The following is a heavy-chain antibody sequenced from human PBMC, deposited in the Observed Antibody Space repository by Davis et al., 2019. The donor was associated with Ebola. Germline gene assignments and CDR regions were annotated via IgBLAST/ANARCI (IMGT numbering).Heavy chain of an antibody. CDR3: AKDGYSSGWNYFDY. J-gene: IGHJ4*02. CDR1: GFTFSSYA. V-gene: IGHV3-23*01. D-gene: IGHD6-19*01. CDR2: ISGSGGST. Sequence: LKISCAASGFTFSSYAMSWVRQAPGKGLEWVSAISGSGGSTYYADSVKGRFTISRDNSKNTLYLQMNSLRAEDTAVYYCAKDGYSSGWNYFDYWGQGTLVTVSS.